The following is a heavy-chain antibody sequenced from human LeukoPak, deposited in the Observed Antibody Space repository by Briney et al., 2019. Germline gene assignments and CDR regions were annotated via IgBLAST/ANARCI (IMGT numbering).Heavy chain of an antibody. V-gene: IGHV1-8*01. D-gene: IGHD3-10*01. CDR3: VRESAPDYYSSGTFAY. CDR2: MNPNSGNT. CDR1: GYTFTSYD. Sequence: GASVKVSCKASGYTFTSYDINWVRQATGQGLEWMGWMNPNSGNTGYAQKFQGRATMTRNTSISTAYMELSSLRSEDTAVYYCVRESAPDYYSSGTFAYWGQGTLVTVSS. J-gene: IGHJ4*02.